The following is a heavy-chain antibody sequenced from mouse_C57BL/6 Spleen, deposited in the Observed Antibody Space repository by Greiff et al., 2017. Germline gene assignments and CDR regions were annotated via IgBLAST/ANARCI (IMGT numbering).Heavy chain of an antibody. V-gene: IGHV1-52*01. Sequence: VQLQQPGAELVRPGSSVKLSCKASGYTFTSYWMHWVKQRPIQGLEWIGNIDPSDSETHYNQKFKDKATLTVDKSSSTAYMQLSSLTSEDSAVYYCARRSDGYYVDVWGTGTTVTVSS. J-gene: IGHJ1*03. CDR1: GYTFTSYW. CDR3: ARRSDGYYVDV. CDR2: IDPSDSET. D-gene: IGHD2-3*01.